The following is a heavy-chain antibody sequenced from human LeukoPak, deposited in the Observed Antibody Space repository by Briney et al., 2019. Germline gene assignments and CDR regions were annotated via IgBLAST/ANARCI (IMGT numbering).Heavy chain of an antibody. J-gene: IGHJ4*02. CDR3: VRGGYSSSFRFDY. Sequence: GGSLRLSCAASGFTFSSYWMHRVRQAPGKGLVWVSRINSDGSSTSYADSVKGRFTISRDNAKNTLYLQMNSLRAEDTAVYYCVRGGYSSSFRFDYWGQGSLVTVSS. CDR1: GFTFSSYW. V-gene: IGHV3-74*01. CDR2: INSDGSST. D-gene: IGHD6-6*01.